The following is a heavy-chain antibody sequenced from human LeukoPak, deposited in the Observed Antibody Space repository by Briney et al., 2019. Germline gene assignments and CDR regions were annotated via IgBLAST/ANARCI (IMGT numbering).Heavy chain of an antibody. J-gene: IGHJ4*02. D-gene: IGHD6-19*01. CDR1: GYTFISYG. Sequence: GASVKVSCKASGYTFISYGISWVRPAPGQGLEWMGWISAYNGNTNYAQKLQGRVTMTTDTSTSTAYMELRSLRSDDTAVYYCARYSRGWYGYYFDYWGQGTLVTVSS. CDR3: ARYSRGWYGYYFDY. CDR2: ISAYNGNT. V-gene: IGHV1-18*04.